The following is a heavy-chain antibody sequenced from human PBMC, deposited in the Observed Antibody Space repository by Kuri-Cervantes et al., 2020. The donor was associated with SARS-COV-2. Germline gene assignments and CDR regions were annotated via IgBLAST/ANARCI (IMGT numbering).Heavy chain of an antibody. V-gene: IGHV3-21*01. CDR2: ISSSSSYI. CDR1: GFTFSSYS. CDR3: ARVKLTGSMRAFDY. D-gene: IGHD3-9*01. Sequence: GEFLKISCAASGFTFSSYSMNWVRQAPGKGLEWVSSISSSSSYIYYADSVKGRFTISRDNAKNSLYLQMNSLRAEDTAVYYCARVKLTGSMRAFDYWGQGTLVTVSS. J-gene: IGHJ4*02.